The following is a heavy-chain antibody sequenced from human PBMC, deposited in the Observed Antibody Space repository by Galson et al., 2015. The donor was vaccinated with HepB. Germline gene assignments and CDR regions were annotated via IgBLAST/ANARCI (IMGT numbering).Heavy chain of an antibody. CDR1: GGSFSGYY. D-gene: IGHD3-10*01. V-gene: IGHV4-34*01. J-gene: IGHJ4*02. CDR3: ARSYYGSGSNSPFFDY. Sequence: SETLSLTCAVYGGSFSGYYWSWIRQPPGKGLEWIGEINHSGSTNYNPSLKSRVTISVDTSKNQFSLKLSSVTAADTAVYYCARSYYGSGSNSPFFDYWGQGTLVTVSS. CDR2: INHSGST.